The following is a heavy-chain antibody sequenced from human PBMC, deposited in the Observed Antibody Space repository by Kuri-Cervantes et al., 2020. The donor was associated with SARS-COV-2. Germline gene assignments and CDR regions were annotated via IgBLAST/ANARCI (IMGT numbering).Heavy chain of an antibody. CDR2: ISAYNGNT. CDR1: GYTFTSYG. J-gene: IGHJ4*02. V-gene: IGHV1-18*04. D-gene: IGHD2-21*02. Sequence: ASVKVSCKASGYTFTSYGISWVRQAPGQGLEWMGWISAYNGNTNYAQKLQGRVTMTTDTSTSTAYMELGSLRSDDTAVYYCARSPGSIVVVTAPDYWGQGTLVTVSS. CDR3: ARSPGSIVVVTAPDY.